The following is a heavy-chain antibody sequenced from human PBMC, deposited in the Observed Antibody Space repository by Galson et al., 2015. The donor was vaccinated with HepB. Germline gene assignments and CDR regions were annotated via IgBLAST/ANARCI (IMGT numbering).Heavy chain of an antibody. Sequence: SLRLSCAASGFTFRSYSMSWVRQAPGKGLEWVSTMSDSSSYIYYADSVKGRFTIPRDNAKSSLYLQMNSLRAEDTTVYYCALGTTDKWIYFDYWGQGTLVTVSS. CDR2: MSDSSSYI. CDR1: GFTFRSYS. D-gene: IGHD1-7*01. J-gene: IGHJ4*02. V-gene: IGHV3-21*01. CDR3: ALGTTDKWIYFDY.